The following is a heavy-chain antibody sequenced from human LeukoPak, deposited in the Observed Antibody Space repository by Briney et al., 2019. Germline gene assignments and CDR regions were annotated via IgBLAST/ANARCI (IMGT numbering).Heavy chain of an antibody. CDR1: AYTFTCCY. V-gene: IGHV1-2*02. CDR3: ARKQYYQGSVYIQTGY. D-gene: IGHD5/OR15-5a*01. CDR2: INPNSGGT. J-gene: IGHJ4*02. Sequence: GASVKVSCNSSAYTFTCCYMDWVQHAPGQGLEWMGWINPNSGGTNYAQKFQGRVTMTRDTSISTAYMELSKLRSDDTAVYYCARKQYYQGSVYIQTGYWGQGTLVTVSS.